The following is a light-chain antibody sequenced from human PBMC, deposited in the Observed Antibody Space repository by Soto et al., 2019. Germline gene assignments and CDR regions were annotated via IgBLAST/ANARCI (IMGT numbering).Light chain of an antibody. CDR2: EGS. J-gene: IGLJ2*01. V-gene: IGLV2-23*01. CDR1: SSDVGSYNL. CDR3: CSYAGSIVV. Sequence: QSALTQPASVSGSPGQSITISCTGTSSDVGSYNLVSWYQQHPGKAPKLMIYEGSKRPSGVSNRFSGSKSGNTASLTISGLQAEDEVDYYCCSYAGSIVVFGGGTQVTVL.